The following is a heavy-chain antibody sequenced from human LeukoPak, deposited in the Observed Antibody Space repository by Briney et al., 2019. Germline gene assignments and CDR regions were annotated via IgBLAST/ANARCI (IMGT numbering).Heavy chain of an antibody. D-gene: IGHD6-6*01. CDR1: GFTFSTYG. V-gene: IGHV3-23*01. CDR3: AKRVPYSSSSVYFDY. Sequence: GGSLRLSCAASGFTFSTYGMNWVRQAPGKGLEWVSSISDDGGSTYYADSVKGRFTISRDNSKNMLSLQMNSLRAEDTAVYYCAKRVPYSSSSVYFDYWAREPWSPSPQ. J-gene: IGHJ4*02. CDR2: ISDDGGST.